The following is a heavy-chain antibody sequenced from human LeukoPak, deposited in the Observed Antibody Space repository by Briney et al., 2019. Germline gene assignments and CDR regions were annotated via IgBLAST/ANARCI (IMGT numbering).Heavy chain of an antibody. J-gene: IGHJ5*02. D-gene: IGHD5-18*01. Sequence: GGSLRLSCAASGFTFSSYGMHWVRQAPGKGLEWVAVISYDGSNKYYADSVKGRFTIPRDNSKNTLYLQMNSLRAEDTAVYYCAKDLQKAIWPDWFDPWGPGTLVTVSS. CDR2: ISYDGSNK. CDR3: AKDLQKAIWPDWFDP. V-gene: IGHV3-30*18. CDR1: GFTFSSYG.